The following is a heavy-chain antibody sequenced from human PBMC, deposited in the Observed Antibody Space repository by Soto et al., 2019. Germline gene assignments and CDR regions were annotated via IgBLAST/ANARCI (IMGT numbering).Heavy chain of an antibody. V-gene: IGHV1-2*02. CDR3: ARAPIWGPTGDFDY. Sequence: QVHLVQSGAEVKRPGDSVKVSCKASGYTFTDYHIHWVRQAPGQGLEWMGRITPKSGEIYYSPKFQGRVTLTRDTSNSTAYMELTTLRFDDTAVYYCARAPIWGPTGDFDYWGQGTRATVSS. CDR2: ITPKSGEI. D-gene: IGHD1-26*01. CDR1: GYTFTDYH. J-gene: IGHJ4*02.